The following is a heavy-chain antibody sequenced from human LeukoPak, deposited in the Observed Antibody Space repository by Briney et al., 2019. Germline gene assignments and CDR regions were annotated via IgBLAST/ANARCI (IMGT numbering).Heavy chain of an antibody. Sequence: SETLSLTCTVSGGSISSYYWSWIRQPAGKGLEWIGRIYSSGCTNYNPSLKSRVTMSVDTSNNQFSLKLSSVTAADTAVYYCARIIKTKDTTMTTAYWYFDLWGRGTLVTVSS. J-gene: IGHJ2*01. CDR3: ARIIKTKDTTMTTAYWYFDL. CDR2: IYSSGCT. D-gene: IGHD4-17*01. V-gene: IGHV4-4*07. CDR1: GGSISSYY.